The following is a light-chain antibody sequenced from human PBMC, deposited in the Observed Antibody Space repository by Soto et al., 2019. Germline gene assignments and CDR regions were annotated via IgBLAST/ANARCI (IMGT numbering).Light chain of an antibody. J-gene: IGKJ3*01. CDR3: QKYSSVPL. CDR1: QGISNY. V-gene: IGKV1-27*01. CDR2: AAS. Sequence: DIQMTQSPSSLPASVGDRVTITCRASQGISNYIAWYQQKPGKAPKLLIYAASTLQSGVPSRFSGSGSGTDFTLNINSLQPEDVATYSCQKYSSVPLFGPGSKVDIK.